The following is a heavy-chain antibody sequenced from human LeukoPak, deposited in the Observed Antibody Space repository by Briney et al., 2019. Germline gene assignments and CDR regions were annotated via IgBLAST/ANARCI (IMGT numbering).Heavy chain of an antibody. CDR1: GFTFSSYE. CDR2: ISSSGSTI. Sequence: GGSLRLSCAASGFTFSSYEMNWVRQAPGKGLEWVSYISSSGSTIYYAGSVKGRFTISRDNAKNSLYLQMNSLRAEDTAVYYCARENYYDSSGALWDYWGQGTLVTVSS. D-gene: IGHD3-22*01. J-gene: IGHJ4*02. CDR3: ARENYYDSSGALWDY. V-gene: IGHV3-48*03.